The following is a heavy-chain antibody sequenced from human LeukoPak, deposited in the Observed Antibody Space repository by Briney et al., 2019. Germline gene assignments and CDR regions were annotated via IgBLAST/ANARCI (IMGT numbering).Heavy chain of an antibody. D-gene: IGHD3-3*01. V-gene: IGHV3-7*01. CDR3: ARDLRTPFWSGYYSDAFDI. Sequence: GGSLRLSCAASGFTFSSYWMSWVRQAPGKGLEWVANIKQDGGEKYYVDSVKGRFTISRDNAKNSLYLQMNSLRAEDTAVYYCARDLRTPFWSGYYSDAFDIWGQGTMVTVSS. CDR2: IKQDGGEK. CDR1: GFTFSSYW. J-gene: IGHJ3*02.